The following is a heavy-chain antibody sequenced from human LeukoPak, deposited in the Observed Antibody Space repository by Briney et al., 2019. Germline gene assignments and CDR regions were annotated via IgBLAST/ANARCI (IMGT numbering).Heavy chain of an antibody. Sequence: PGGSLRLSCAASGFTFSSYAMSWVRQAPGKGLEWVSAISGSGGSTYYADSVKGRFTISRDNSKNTLYLQMNSLRAEDTAVYYCAKDRGNYGTYHWFDPWGQGTLVTVSS. D-gene: IGHD4-11*01. CDR3: AKDRGNYGTYHWFDP. CDR1: GFTFSSYA. J-gene: IGHJ5*02. CDR2: ISGSGGST. V-gene: IGHV3-23*01.